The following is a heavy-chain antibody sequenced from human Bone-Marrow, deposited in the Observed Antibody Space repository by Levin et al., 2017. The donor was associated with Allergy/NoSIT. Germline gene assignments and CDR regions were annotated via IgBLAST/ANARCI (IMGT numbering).Heavy chain of an antibody. V-gene: IGHV4-61*08. Sequence: SETLSLTCSVSGGSVRSHDHYWSWIRQTPGKGLEWIGHIFYSGTTVYNSSLRSRVTISVDKSKNQFSLKMTSVTAADTALYYCARGPTDWALRNFDFWGQGSLVSVSS. J-gene: IGHJ4*02. CDR3: ARGPTDWALRNFDF. CDR1: GGSVRSHDHY. D-gene: IGHD3-9*01. CDR2: IFYSGTT.